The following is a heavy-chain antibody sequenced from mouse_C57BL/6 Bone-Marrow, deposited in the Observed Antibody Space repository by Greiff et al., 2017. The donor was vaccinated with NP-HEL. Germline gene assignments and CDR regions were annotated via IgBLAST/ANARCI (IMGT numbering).Heavy chain of an antibody. CDR1: GYTFTDYN. Sequence: EVKLQQSGPELVKPGASVKMSCKASGYTFTDYNMHWVKQSHGKSLEWIGYINPNNGGTSYNQKFKGKATLTVNKSSSTAYMELRSLTSEDSAVYYCASPLYGSSSRNAMDYWGQGTSVTVSS. CDR3: ASPLYGSSSRNAMDY. J-gene: IGHJ4*01. D-gene: IGHD1-1*01. CDR2: INPNNGGT. V-gene: IGHV1-22*01.